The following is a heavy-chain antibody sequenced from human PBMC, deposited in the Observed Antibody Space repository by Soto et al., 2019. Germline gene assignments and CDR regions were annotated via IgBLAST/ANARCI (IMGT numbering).Heavy chain of an antibody. CDR3: ARGLYSLGHYFDF. CDR1: GDSISNADYS. Sequence: SETLSLTCAVSGDSISNADYSWSWIWQPPGKGLEWIGYIFHSGTTSYNPSLKSRLTISVDRTRNQFSLKLTSGTAADTAVYFCARGLYSLGHYFDFWGQGILVSVSS. D-gene: IGHD3-16*01. V-gene: IGHV4-30-2*01. CDR2: IFHSGTT. J-gene: IGHJ4*02.